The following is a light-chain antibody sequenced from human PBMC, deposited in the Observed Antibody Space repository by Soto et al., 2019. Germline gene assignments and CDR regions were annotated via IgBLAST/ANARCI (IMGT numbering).Light chain of an antibody. CDR2: EVS. CDR1: SSDVGGYKY. CDR3: CSYTGGTTLV. Sequence: QSALTQPASVSGSPGQSITISCTGSSSDVGGYKYVSWYQQHPGKAPKLMIFEVSNRPSGVSIRFSGSKSGNTASLTISGLQAEDEGDYYCCSYTGGTTLVCGGGTKLTVL. V-gene: IGLV2-14*01. J-gene: IGLJ2*01.